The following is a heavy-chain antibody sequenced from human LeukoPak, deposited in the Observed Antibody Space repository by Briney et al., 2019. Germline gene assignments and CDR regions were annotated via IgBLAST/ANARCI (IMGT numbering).Heavy chain of an antibody. D-gene: IGHD3-22*01. V-gene: IGHV1-69*06. CDR2: IIPIFGTA. CDR3: ARSSYYDSSGFNWFDP. CDR1: GGTFSSYA. Sequence: SVKVSCKASGGTFSSYAISWVRQAPGQGLEWMGGIIPIFGTANYAQKFQGRVTITADKSTSTAYMELSSLRSEDMAVYYCARSSYYDSSGFNWFDPWGQGTLVTVSS. J-gene: IGHJ5*02.